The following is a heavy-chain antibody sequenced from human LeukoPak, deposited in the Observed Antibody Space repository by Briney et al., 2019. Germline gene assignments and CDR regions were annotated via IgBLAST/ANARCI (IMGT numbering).Heavy chain of an antibody. Sequence: GGSLRLSCAASGFTFSSYGIHWVRQAPGKGLEWVAFIRHDASNKYYADSVKGRFTIARDNAKDTVYLQMNGLRAEDTAVYYCARDQGYCGSTGCIRWHDYWGQGTLVTVSS. V-gene: IGHV3-30*02. CDR1: GFTFSSYG. CDR3: ARDQGYCGSTGCIRWHDY. D-gene: IGHD2-2*01. J-gene: IGHJ4*02. CDR2: IRHDASNK.